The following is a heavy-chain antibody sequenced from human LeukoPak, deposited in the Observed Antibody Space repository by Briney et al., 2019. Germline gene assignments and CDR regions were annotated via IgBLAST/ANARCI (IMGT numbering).Heavy chain of an antibody. CDR1: GFTFSSYS. D-gene: IGHD5-18*01. CDR2: ISSSSSYI. Sequence: GGSLRLSCAASGFTFSSYSMNWVRQAPGKGLEWVSSISSSSSYIYYADSVKGRFTISRDNAKNSLYLQMNSLRAEDTAVCYCARERGYSYGLESGGQGTLVTVSS. V-gene: IGHV3-21*01. J-gene: IGHJ4*02. CDR3: ARERGYSYGLES.